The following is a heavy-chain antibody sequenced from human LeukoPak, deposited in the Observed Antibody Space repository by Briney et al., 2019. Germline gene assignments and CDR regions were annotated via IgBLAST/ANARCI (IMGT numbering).Heavy chain of an antibody. V-gene: IGHV4-4*07. Sequence: SETLSLTCSVSGGSISSYYWNWIRQPAGKGLEWIGRVFNTGTTNYNPSLKSRVTMSLDTSKSQLSLSLSSVTAADTAIYWCAKGGDFYFGMDIWGQGTTVTVSS. D-gene: IGHD2-15*01. CDR2: VFNTGTT. CDR1: GGSISSYY. J-gene: IGHJ6*02. CDR3: AKGGDFYFGMDI.